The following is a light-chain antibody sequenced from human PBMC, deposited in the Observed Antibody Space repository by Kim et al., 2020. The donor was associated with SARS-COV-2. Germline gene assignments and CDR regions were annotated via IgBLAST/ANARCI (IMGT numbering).Light chain of an antibody. CDR3: NSRGSNGHVL. CDR2: GKN. V-gene: IGLV3-19*01. Sequence: SSELTQDPAVSVALGQTVRITCQGDSLRSYYATWYQQKPGQAPIVVIYGKNNRPSGIPDRFSGSSSGDTASLTITGTQAGDEADYYCNSRGSNGHVLFG. CDR1: SLRSYY. J-gene: IGLJ2*01.